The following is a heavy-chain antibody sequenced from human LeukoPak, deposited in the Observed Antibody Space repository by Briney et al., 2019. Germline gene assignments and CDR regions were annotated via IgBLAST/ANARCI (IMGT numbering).Heavy chain of an antibody. CDR3: ARDAAAGVFFDY. J-gene: IGHJ4*02. D-gene: IGHD6-13*01. Sequence: SETLSLTCAVYGGSFSGYYWSWIRQPPGKGLEWIGEINHSGSTNYNPSLKSRVTISVDTSKNQFSLKLSSVTAADTAVYYCARDAAAGVFFDYWGQGTLVTVSS. V-gene: IGHV4-34*01. CDR2: INHSGST. CDR1: GGSFSGYY.